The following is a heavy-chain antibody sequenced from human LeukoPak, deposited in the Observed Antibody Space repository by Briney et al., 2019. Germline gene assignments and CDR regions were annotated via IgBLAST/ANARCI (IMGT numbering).Heavy chain of an antibody. D-gene: IGHD5-24*01. J-gene: IGHJ4*02. CDR1: GFTFDDYA. CDR2: ISWDGDST. Sequence: PGGSLRLSCAASGFTFDDYAMHWVRQAPGKGLECVSLISWDGDSTYYSDSVKGRFTISRDNAKNSLYLQMNSLRVEDMALYYCVKARRDGYNSWGIFDYWGQGTLVTVSS. V-gene: IGHV3-43D*03. CDR3: VKARRDGYNSWGIFDY.